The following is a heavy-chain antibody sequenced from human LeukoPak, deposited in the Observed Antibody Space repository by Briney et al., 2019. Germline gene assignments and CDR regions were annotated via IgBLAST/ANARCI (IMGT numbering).Heavy chain of an antibody. Sequence: PGGSLRLSCAVSGFTFSSYWMYWVRQAPGKGLVWVSRINSDGSSISYADFVKGRFTISRDNAKNTLYLQMSSLRAEDTAVYYCARDRGGITDYWGQGTLVTVSS. CDR2: INSDGSSI. CDR1: GFTFSSYW. CDR3: ARDRGGITDY. V-gene: IGHV3-74*01. J-gene: IGHJ4*02.